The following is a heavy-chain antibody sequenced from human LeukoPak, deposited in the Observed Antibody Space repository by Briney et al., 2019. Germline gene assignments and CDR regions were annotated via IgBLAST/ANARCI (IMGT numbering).Heavy chain of an antibody. J-gene: IGHJ3*02. V-gene: IGHV4-39*07. D-gene: IGHD3-22*01. CDR1: GGSISSSLYY. CDR3: ARFTYYYDSSGFDS. Sequence: SETLSLTCSVSGGSISSSLYYWGWIRQPPGKGLEWIGSMYYSGSTYYNPSLKSRVTISVDTSKNQFSLKLSSVTAADTAVYYCARFTYYYDSSGFDSWGQGTMVTVSS. CDR2: MYYSGST.